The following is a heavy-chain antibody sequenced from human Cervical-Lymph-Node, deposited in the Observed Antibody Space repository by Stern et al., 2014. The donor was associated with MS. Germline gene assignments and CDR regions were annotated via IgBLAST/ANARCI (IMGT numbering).Heavy chain of an antibody. J-gene: IGHJ3*02. D-gene: IGHD3-3*01. CDR3: ARAIFGVNTAAMAPDAFDT. CDR2: IYTGYST. Sequence: VQLVESGGGLIQPGGSLRLSCAAPGFTVSNNYMSWVRQAPGKGLEWVSLIYTGYSTYYAGSVKGRFTISRDSSKNKLFLQMNSLRAEYTAVYYCARAIFGVNTAAMAPDAFDTWGQGTMVTVSS. CDR1: GFTVSNNY. V-gene: IGHV3-53*01.